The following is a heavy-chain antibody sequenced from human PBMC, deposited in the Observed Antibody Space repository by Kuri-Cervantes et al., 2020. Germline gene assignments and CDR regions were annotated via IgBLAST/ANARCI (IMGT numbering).Heavy chain of an antibody. V-gene: IGHV3-74*01. CDR1: GFIYSNAY. CDR2: ISRDGRST. CDR3: ARDANVYYYYGMDV. Sequence: GGSLRLSCAASGFIYSNAYMSRVRQVPGKGLVWVSRISRDGRSTSYADSVKGRFTISRDNAKNSLYLQMNSLRAEDTAVYYCARDANVYYYYGMDVWGQGTTVTVSS. J-gene: IGHJ6*02.